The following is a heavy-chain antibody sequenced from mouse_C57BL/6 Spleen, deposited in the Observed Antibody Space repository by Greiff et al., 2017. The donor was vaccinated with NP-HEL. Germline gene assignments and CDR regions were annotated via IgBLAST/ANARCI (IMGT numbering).Heavy chain of an antibody. CDR2: IWTGGGT. J-gene: IGHJ4*01. D-gene: IGHD1-1*01. CDR3: AKITTVVATSYYYAMDY. CDR1: GFSLTSYA. V-gene: IGHV2-9-1*01. Sequence: VKLMESGPGLVAPSQSLSITCTVSGFSLTSYAISWVRQPPGKGLEWLGVIWTGGGTNYNSAPKSRLSISKDNSKSQVFLKMNSLQTDDTARYYCAKITTVVATSYYYAMDYWGQGTSVTVSS.